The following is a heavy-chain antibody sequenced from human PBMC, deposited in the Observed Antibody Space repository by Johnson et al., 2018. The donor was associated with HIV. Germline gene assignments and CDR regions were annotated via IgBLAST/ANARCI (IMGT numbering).Heavy chain of an antibody. CDR1: GFTVRSNY. D-gene: IGHD6-25*01. J-gene: IGHJ3*02. CDR2: IYSGGST. V-gene: IGHV3-66*01. CDR3: AREGGYSSASSGAFGM. Sequence: VPLVESGGGLVQPGGSLRLSCAASGFTVRSNYMSWVRQAPGKGLEWVSVIYSGGSTYYADSVKGRFTISRDNAKNTLYLQMNSLRAEDTAVYYCAREGGYSSASSGAFGMWGQGTVVIVSS.